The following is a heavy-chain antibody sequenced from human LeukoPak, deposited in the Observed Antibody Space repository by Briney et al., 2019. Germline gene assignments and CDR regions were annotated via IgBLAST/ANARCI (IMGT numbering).Heavy chain of an antibody. D-gene: IGHD3-16*01. J-gene: IGHJ4*02. CDR3: AKALGDWPTTLDY. CDR2: ISGSGDST. Sequence: GGSLRLSCSASGFIFRHYAVNWVRQSPGKGLEWVSGISGSGDSTYYADSVKGRFTVSRDNSKNTLYLQMNSLTAADTAVYFCAKALGDWPTTLDYWGRGTLVTVSS. CDR1: GFIFRHYA. V-gene: IGHV3-23*01.